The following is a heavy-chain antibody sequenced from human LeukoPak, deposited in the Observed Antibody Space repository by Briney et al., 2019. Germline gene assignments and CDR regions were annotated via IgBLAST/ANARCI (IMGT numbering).Heavy chain of an antibody. D-gene: IGHD1-26*01. CDR3: AKVGWVLPQPLVDY. Sequence: GGSLRLSCAASGFTFSSYGMHWVRQAPGKGLEWVASISYDGSNKYSADSVKGRFTISRDNSKNTVYLQMNSLGAEDTAVYYCAKVGWVLPQPLVDYWGQGTLVTVSS. V-gene: IGHV3-30*18. J-gene: IGHJ4*02. CDR2: ISYDGSNK. CDR1: GFTFSSYG.